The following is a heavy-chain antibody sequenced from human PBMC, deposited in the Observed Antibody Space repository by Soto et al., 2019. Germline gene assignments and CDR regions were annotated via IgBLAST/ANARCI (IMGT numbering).Heavy chain of an antibody. V-gene: IGHV3-74*01. Sequence: GGSLRLSCAASGFTFSSSWMYWFRQGPGKGLVWVSGISGDGDSTTHADPVKGRFTISRNNAKNTLYLQMNSLIVEDTALYYCARAGLLASGDYWGQGTLVTVSS. CDR3: ARAGLLASGDY. D-gene: IGHD1-26*01. CDR2: ISGDGDST. CDR1: GFTFSSSW. J-gene: IGHJ4*02.